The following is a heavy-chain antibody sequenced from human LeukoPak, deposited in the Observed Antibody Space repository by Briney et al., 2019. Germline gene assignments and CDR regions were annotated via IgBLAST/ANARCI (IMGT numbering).Heavy chain of an antibody. V-gene: IGHV3-11*01. Sequence: PGGSLRLSCAASGFTFSDYYMSWIRQAPGKGLEWVSYISSGGSTIYHADSVKGRFTISRDNAKNPLYLQMNSLRAEDTAVYYCARHLVVATYDYWGQGTLVTVSS. CDR3: ARHLVVATYDY. D-gene: IGHD2-21*01. J-gene: IGHJ4*02. CDR1: GFTFSDYY. CDR2: ISSGGSTI.